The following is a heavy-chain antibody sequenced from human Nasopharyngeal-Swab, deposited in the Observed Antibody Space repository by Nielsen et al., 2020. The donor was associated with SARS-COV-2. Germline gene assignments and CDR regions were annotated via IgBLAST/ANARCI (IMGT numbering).Heavy chain of an antibody. V-gene: IGHV4-34*01. J-gene: IGHJ6*03. D-gene: IGHD3-3*01. Sequence: SETLSLTCAVYGGSFSGYYWSWIRQPPGKGLEWIGEINHRGSTNYNPSLKNRVTISVDTSKKQFSLKLSSVTAADTAVYYCAGEEWLGAGYYYMDVWGKGTTVTVSS. CDR2: INHRGST. CDR3: AGEEWLGAGYYYMDV. CDR1: GGSFSGYY.